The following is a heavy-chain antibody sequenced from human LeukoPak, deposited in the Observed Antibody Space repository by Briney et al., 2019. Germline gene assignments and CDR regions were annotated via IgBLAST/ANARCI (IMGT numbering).Heavy chain of an antibody. D-gene: IGHD2-2*01. CDR1: GFSLTTSGVG. CDR3: EHTLTLPAANAFDI. CDR2: VFWHGEK. V-gene: IGHV2-5*01. J-gene: IGHJ3*02. Sequence: SGPTRVKPTQTLTLTFSFSGFSLTTSGVGVGWIRQPPGKALEWLALVFWHGEKRYSPSLQSRLTITKDTSKNQVVLTMTNVDPVDTATYYCEHTLTLPAANAFDIWGQGTLVTVSS.